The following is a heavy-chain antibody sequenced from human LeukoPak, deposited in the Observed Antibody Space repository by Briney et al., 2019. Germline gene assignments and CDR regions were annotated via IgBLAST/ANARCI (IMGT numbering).Heavy chain of an antibody. CDR1: GGSISSSSYY. D-gene: IGHD1-26*01. J-gene: IGHJ5*02. Sequence: PSETLSLTCTVSGGSISSSSYYWGWIRQPPGKGLEWIGSIYYSGSTYYNPSLKSRVTISVDTSKNQFSLKLSSVTAADTAVYYCARRGRGWFDPWGQGTLVTVSS. CDR3: ARRGRGWFDP. V-gene: IGHV4-39*01. CDR2: IYYSGST.